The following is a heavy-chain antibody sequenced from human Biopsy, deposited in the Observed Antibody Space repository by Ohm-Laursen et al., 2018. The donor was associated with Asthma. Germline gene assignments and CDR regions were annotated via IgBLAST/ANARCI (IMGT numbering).Heavy chain of an antibody. CDR3: ARAQAAQYYYGMDV. J-gene: IGHJ6*02. CDR1: GGSISSGGY. D-gene: IGHD6-6*01. Sequence: TLSLTCAVSGGSISSGGYWTRIRHPPGKCLEWIGYISHSGRTYFNPSLKSRVTISQDRTKGQFSLKLSSLTAADTALYYCARAQAAQYYYGMDVWGQGATVIVSS. V-gene: IGHV4-30-2*01. CDR2: ISHSGRT.